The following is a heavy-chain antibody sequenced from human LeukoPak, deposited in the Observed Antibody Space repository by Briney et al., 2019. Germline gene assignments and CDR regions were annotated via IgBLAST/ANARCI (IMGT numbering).Heavy chain of an antibody. CDR1: GGSISSGGSY. Sequence: SETLSLTCTVSGGSISSGGSYWAWIRQPPGRGLEWIGSIYYIGTTYYNPSLKSRVTISVDTSKNQFSLKLSSVTAADKAVYYCARQAYSNYGHFDYWGQGTLVTVSS. CDR2: IYYIGTT. CDR3: ARQAYSNYGHFDY. J-gene: IGHJ4*02. D-gene: IGHD4-11*01. V-gene: IGHV4-39*01.